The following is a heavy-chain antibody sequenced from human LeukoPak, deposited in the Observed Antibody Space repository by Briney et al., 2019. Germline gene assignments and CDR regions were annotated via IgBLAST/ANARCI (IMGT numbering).Heavy chain of an antibody. D-gene: IGHD3-10*01. CDR3: ARGGSPYGMDV. CDR1: GFPFGNYA. J-gene: IGHJ6*02. CDR2: TSSSGSTI. Sequence: GGSLRLSCVASGFPFGNYAMSWVRRAPGKGLEWISYTSSSGSTIYYADSVRGRFTMSRDNAKKSMYLQMNSLSAEDTAIYYCARGGSPYGMDVWGPGTTVTVSS. V-gene: IGHV3-48*03.